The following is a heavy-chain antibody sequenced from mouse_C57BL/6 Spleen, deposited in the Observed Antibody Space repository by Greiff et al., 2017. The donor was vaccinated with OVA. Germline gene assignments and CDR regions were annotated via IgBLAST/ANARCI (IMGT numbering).Heavy chain of an antibody. CDR2: ISNGGGST. J-gene: IGHJ4*01. CDR3: AIQGYDYAMDY. CDR1: GFTFSDYY. D-gene: IGHD2-2*01. Sequence: EVQLVESGGGLVQPGGSLKLSCAASGFTFSDYYMYWVRQTPEKRLEWVAYISNGGGSTYYPDTVKGRFTISRDNAKNTLYLHMSRLKSEDTAMYSCAIQGYDYAMDYWGQGTSVTVSS. V-gene: IGHV5-12*01.